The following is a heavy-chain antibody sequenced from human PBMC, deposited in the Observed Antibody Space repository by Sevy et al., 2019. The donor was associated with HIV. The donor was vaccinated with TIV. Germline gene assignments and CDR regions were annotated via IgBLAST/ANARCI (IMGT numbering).Heavy chain of an antibody. CDR1: GFTFGSYT. Sequence: GGSLRLSCAASGFTFGSYTLHWVRQAPGKGLEWVALISQTYDGSKKYYIDSVQGRFTISRDNSKNTLYLQMDSLRPEDTAVYYCARDNSGYFFFDYWGQGTLATVSS. D-gene: IGHD3-22*01. V-gene: IGHV3-30-3*01. CDR3: ARDNSGYFFFDY. CDR2: ISQTYDGSKK. J-gene: IGHJ4*02.